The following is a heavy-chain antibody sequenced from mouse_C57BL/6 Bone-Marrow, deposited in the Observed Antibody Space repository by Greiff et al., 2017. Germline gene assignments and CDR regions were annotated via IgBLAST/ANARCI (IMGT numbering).Heavy chain of an antibody. CDR1: GYTFTSYW. CDR2: IDPSDSYT. J-gene: IGHJ2*01. Sequence: QVQLQQPGAELVMPGASVKLSCKASGYTFTSYWMHWVKQRPGQGLEWIGEIDPSDSYTNYNQKFKGKSTLTVDNSSSTAYMQLSSLTSEDSAVYYCARGGYDYDYYYFDYWGQGTTLTVSS. V-gene: IGHV1-69*01. CDR3: ARGGYDYDYYYFDY. D-gene: IGHD2-4*01.